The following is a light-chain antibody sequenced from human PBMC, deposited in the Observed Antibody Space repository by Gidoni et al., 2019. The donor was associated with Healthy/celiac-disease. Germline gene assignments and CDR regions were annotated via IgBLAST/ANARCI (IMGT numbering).Light chain of an antibody. CDR1: QSVSSN. CDR2: GAS. J-gene: IGKJ2*01. Sequence: EIVMTPSPATLSVSPGERATLSCRASQSVSSNLAWYQQKPGQAPRLLIYGASTRGTGIPARFSGSGSGTEFTLTISSLQSEDFAVYYCQQYNNWPPYTFGQXTKLEIK. V-gene: IGKV3-15*01. CDR3: QQYNNWPPYT.